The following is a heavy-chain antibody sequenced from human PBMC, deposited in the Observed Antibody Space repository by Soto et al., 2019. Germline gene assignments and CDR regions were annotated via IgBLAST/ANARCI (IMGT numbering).Heavy chain of an antibody. CDR1: GGTFSKDA. Sequence: QVQLVQSGAEVKKPGSSVTVSCKTSGGTFSKDAINWVLQAPGQGLEWMGLLIPVFGSPIYAQKFQGRIRITADESTSTAFMDLSCLRSEDTAVYYCTRVLGYTFEPGKTRYYAMDVWGQGTTVSVSS. V-gene: IGHV1-69*01. J-gene: IGHJ6*02. CDR2: LIPVFGSP. D-gene: IGHD5-18*01. CDR3: TRVLGYTFEPGKTRYYAMDV.